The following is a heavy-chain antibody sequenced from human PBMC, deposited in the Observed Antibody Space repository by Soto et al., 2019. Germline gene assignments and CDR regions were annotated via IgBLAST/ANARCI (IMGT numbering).Heavy chain of an antibody. CDR1: GFIFSSYT. CDR3: ARAPSGSYPEFDY. CDR2: ITYDGSNQ. V-gene: IGHV3-30-3*01. D-gene: IGHD1-26*01. Sequence: QVQLVESGGGVVQPGRSLRLSCAASGFIFSSYTMHWVRQAPGKGLEWVGVITYDGSNQYYADSVKGQFTISRDNSRNMLFLQMNSLRPDDTAVYYCARAPSGSYPEFDYWGQGTLVTVSS. J-gene: IGHJ4*02.